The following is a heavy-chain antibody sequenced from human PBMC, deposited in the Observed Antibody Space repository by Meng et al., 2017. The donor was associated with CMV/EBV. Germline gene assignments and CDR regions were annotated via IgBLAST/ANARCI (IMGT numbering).Heavy chain of an antibody. CDR3: ARGGTTSYPYGMDV. Sequence: SCAASGFTVSSNYISWVRQAPGKGLEWVSVIYSGGSTYYADSVKGRFTISRDNSKNTLYLQMNSLRAEDTAVYYCARGGTTSYPYGMDVWGQGTTVTVSS. J-gene: IGHJ6*02. CDR1: GFTVSSNY. V-gene: IGHV3-53*01. D-gene: IGHD4-11*01. CDR2: IYSGGST.